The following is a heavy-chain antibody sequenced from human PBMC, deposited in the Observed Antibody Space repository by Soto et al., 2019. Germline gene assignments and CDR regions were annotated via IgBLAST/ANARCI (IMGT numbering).Heavy chain of an antibody. CDR3: NRDYYDSSGYLVY. Sequence: ASVKVSCKASGGTFSSYAISWVRQAPGQGLEWMGGIIPIFGTANYAQKFQGRVTITADESTSTAYMELSSLRSEDTAVYYCNRDYYDSSGYLVYWGQGTLVTVSS. D-gene: IGHD3-22*01. V-gene: IGHV1-69*13. CDR1: GGTFSSYA. CDR2: IIPIFGTA. J-gene: IGHJ4*02.